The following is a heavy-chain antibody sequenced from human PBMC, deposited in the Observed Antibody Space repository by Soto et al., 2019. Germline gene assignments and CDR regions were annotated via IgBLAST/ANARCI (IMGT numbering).Heavy chain of an antibody. V-gene: IGHV1-69*06. J-gene: IGHJ4*02. CDR2: IIPIFNSP. CDR3: ARGLSDGDD. CDR1: KGTFNSYA. Sequence: QVQLVQSGAEVKKPGSSVKVSCKTSKGTFNSYAFSWVRQAPGQGLEWMGGIIPIFNSPIYAEKFHGRVTIVAHMSKSTADMERGSLKSEDKAIYFCARGLSDGDDWGQGTLVTVSS.